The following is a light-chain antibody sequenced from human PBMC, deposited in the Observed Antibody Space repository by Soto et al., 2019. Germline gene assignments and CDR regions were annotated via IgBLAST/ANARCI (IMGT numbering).Light chain of an antibody. Sequence: QSALTKPASVSGPPGQSITISCTGTSRDVGGYNYVSWYQQHPGKGPKLMIYDVSNRPSGVSNRFSGSKSGNTASLTISGLQAEDEAYYYCSSYTSSSTVVFGGGTKLTVL. CDR2: DVS. CDR3: SSYTSSSTVV. CDR1: SRDVGGYNY. V-gene: IGLV2-14*01. J-gene: IGLJ3*02.